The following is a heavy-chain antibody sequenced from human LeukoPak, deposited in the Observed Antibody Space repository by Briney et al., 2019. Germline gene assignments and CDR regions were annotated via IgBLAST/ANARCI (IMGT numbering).Heavy chain of an antibody. V-gene: IGHV4-61*02. Sequence: SETLSLTCSVSGDSIRSGTYYWSWIRQPAGKGREWIGRIYTSGSTSYNPSLKSRVTISVDTSKNQFSLKLTSVTAADTAVYYCARGGGATRIDYWGQGTLVTVSS. J-gene: IGHJ4*02. CDR2: IYTSGST. CDR3: ARGGGATRIDY. CDR1: GDSIRSGTYY. D-gene: IGHD5-12*01.